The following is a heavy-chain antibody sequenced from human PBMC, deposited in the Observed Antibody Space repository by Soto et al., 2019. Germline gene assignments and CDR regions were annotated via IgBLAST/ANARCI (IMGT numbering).Heavy chain of an antibody. CDR3: ARDNDEYTSNWYAWPLGWFDP. D-gene: IGHD6-13*01. CDR1: GYTFNNYA. Sequence: QVQLVQSGAEVKKPGASVKVSCKASGYTFNNYAIHWVRQAPGQRLEWMGSINAGNGNTKYSQKFQGRVTITRDTSASTAYMELSSLRSEDTALYYCARDNDEYTSNWYAWPLGWFDPWGQGTLVTVSS. CDR2: INAGNGNT. J-gene: IGHJ5*02. V-gene: IGHV1-3*01.